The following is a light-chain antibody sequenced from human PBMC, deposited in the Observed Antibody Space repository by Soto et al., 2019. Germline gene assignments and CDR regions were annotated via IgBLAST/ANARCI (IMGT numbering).Light chain of an antibody. CDR2: DAS. CDR1: QSVSSY. V-gene: IGKV3-11*01. CDR3: QHRRDWPLT. Sequence: EIVLTQSPATLSLSPGERATLSCRASQSVSSYLAWYQQKPGQAPRLLISDASNRAAGIPARFSGSGSGTDFTLTVSIVEPEDFAVYYCQHRRDWPLTFGGGTKVEI. J-gene: IGKJ4*01.